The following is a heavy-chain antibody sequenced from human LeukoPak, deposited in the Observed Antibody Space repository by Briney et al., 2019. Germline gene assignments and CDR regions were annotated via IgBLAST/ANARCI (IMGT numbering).Heavy chain of an antibody. J-gene: IGHJ3*02. CDR1: RLIFRSYE. CDR3: AREDTGVAFDI. CDR2: ISGSGIK. D-gene: IGHD2-8*01. Sequence: PGGSLRLSCAAFRLIFRSYEMNWVRQAPGKGLEWVSYISGSGIKHYADSVKGRFTISRDNAKNSLYLQMNSLRVEDTAGYYCAREDTGVAFDIWGQGTTVTV. V-gene: IGHV3-48*03.